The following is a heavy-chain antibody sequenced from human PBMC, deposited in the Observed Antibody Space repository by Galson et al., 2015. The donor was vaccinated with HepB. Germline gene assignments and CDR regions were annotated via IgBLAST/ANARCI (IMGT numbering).Heavy chain of an antibody. CDR1: GGTFNTYT. CDR3: ARQYDTSGYYPY. Sequence: SVKVSCKASGGTFNTYTLSWVRQAPGQGLEWMGGIIPIFGSANYAQKFQGRVTITADESTSTTYMELRRLRSEDTAVYYCARQYDTSGYYPYWGQGTLVTVSS. J-gene: IGHJ4*02. CDR2: IIPIFGSA. V-gene: IGHV1-69*13. D-gene: IGHD3-22*01.